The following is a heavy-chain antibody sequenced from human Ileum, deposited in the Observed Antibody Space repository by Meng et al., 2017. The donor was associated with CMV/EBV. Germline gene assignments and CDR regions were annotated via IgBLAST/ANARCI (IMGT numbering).Heavy chain of an antibody. CDR3: ARVYIVVVPAAGPYYFDY. V-gene: IGHV1-69*02. CDR2: IIPILGIA. Sequence: SAKVSCKASGGTFSSYTISWVRQAPGQGLEWMGRIIPILGIANYAQQFQGRVTITADKSTSNAYMVLRSLRSADQAVHYCARVYIVVVPAAGPYYFDYWGQGTLVTVSS. J-gene: IGHJ4*02. CDR1: GGTFSSYT. D-gene: IGHD2-2*01.